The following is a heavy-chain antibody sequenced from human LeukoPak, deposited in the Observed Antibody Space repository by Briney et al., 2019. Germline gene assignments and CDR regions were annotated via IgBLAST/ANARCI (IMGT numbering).Heavy chain of an antibody. V-gene: IGHV3-23*01. Sequence: PGGSLRLSCAVSGFTFSRKAMSWVRQASGKGLEWVSAISGRGGRTYYADSVKGRLTISRDNSKNTLYLQMNSLRAEDTAVYYCARKYTSGWYGFGYWGQGSLVTVSS. CDR2: ISGRGGRT. CDR3: ARKYTSGWYGFGY. J-gene: IGHJ4*02. D-gene: IGHD6-19*01. CDR1: GFTFSRKA.